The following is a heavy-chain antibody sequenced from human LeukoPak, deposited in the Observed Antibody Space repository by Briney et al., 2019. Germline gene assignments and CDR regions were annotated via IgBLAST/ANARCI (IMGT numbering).Heavy chain of an antibody. Sequence: ASVKVSCKASGYTFTSYDINWVRQATGQGLEWMGWVNPNSGNTGYAQKFQGRVTMTRNTSISTAYMELSSLRSEDTAVYYCARGDWDTARFDPWGQGTLVTVSS. D-gene: IGHD5-18*01. V-gene: IGHV1-8*01. J-gene: IGHJ5*02. CDR3: ARGDWDTARFDP. CDR1: GYTFTSYD. CDR2: VNPNSGNT.